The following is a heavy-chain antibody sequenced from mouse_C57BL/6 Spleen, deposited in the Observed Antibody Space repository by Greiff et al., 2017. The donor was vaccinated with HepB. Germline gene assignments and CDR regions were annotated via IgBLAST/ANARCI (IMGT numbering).Heavy chain of an antibody. Sequence: EVKLMESGGGLVKPGGSLKLSCAASGFTFSDYGMHWVRQAPEKGLEWVAYISSGSSTIYYADTVKGRFTISRDNAKNTLVRQMTSLRSEDTAMYYCASRSYAMDYWGQGTSVTVSS. CDR2: ISSGSSTI. J-gene: IGHJ4*01. CDR1: GFTFSDYG. V-gene: IGHV5-17*01. CDR3: ASRSYAMDY.